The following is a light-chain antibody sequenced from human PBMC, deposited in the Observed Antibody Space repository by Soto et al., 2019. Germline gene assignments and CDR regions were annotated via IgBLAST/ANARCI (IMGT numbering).Light chain of an antibody. CDR3: QQRYNWPPWT. CDR1: QSVSDY. J-gene: IGKJ1*01. Sequence: EIVLTQSPATLSLSPGERATLSCRASQSVSDYLAWYQQKPGQAPRLLIYDASTRATGIPARFSGSGSGTDFTLTISSLVPEDFAVYFCQQRYNWPPWTFGQWTKVDIK. CDR2: DAS. V-gene: IGKV3-11*01.